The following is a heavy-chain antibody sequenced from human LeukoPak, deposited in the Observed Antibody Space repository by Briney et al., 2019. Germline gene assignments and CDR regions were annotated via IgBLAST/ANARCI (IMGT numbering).Heavy chain of an antibody. Sequence: PGGSLRLSCAASGFTFSTYWMHWVRQAPGKGLVWVSRINTDESDTTYADSVKGRFTISRVNAKNTLYLQMNSLRAEDTAVYYCARVLDSSSSRYQAFPYWGQGTLVTVSS. V-gene: IGHV3-74*03. CDR1: GFTFSTYW. CDR3: ARVLDSSSSRYQAFPY. D-gene: IGHD2-15*01. CDR2: INTDESDT. J-gene: IGHJ4*02.